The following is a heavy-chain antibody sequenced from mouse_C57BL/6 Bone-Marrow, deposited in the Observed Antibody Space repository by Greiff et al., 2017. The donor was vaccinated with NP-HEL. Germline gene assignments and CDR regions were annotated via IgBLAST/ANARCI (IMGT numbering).Heavy chain of an antibody. CDR3: ARYYYGSRGWYFDV. CDR2: IDPNSGGT. Sequence: VQLQQPGADLVKPGASVKLSCKASGYTFTSYWMHWVKQRPGRGLEWIGRIDPNSGGTKFNEKFETTATLTVDNTSSTAYMQLSSLTAEDSAVYYCARYYYGSRGWYFDVWGTGTTVTVSS. D-gene: IGHD1-1*01. V-gene: IGHV1-72*01. CDR1: GYTFTSYW. J-gene: IGHJ1*03.